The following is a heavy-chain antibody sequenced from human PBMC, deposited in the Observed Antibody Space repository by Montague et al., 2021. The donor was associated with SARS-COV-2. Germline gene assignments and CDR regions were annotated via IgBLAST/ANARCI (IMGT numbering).Heavy chain of an antibody. V-gene: IGHV4-59*01. J-gene: IGHJ6*02. CDR3: ASDKVAAGIDV. CDR1: GGSISSYY. Sequence: SETLSLTCTVSGGSISSYYWSWIRKRQGKGMEWIGYIYYNGSTNYNHNPKSRVTITVDTSKNQFSLTLSSVTAADTAVYYYASDKVAAGIDVWGQGTTVTVSS. D-gene: IGHD2-15*01. CDR2: IYYNGST.